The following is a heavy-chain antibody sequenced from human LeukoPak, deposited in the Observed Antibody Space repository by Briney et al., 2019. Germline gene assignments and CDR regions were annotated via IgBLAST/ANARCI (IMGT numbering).Heavy chain of an antibody. J-gene: IGHJ4*02. V-gene: IGHV4-59*12. CDR3: AREAGRWLLCDY. Sequence: SETLSLTCTVSGGSISSYYWSWIRQPPGKGLEWVGYIYYSGSTNYNPSLKSRVTISVDTSKNQFSLKLTSVTAADTAVYYCAREAGRWLLCDYWGQGTLVTVSS. CDR1: GGSISSYY. D-gene: IGHD5-24*01. CDR2: IYYSGST.